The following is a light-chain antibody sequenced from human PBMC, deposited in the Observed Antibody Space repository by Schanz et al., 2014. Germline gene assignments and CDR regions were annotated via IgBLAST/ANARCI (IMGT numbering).Light chain of an antibody. J-gene: IGKJ5*01. CDR1: QSVSSSY. CDR2: GAS. CDR3: QQRSNWPPT. V-gene: IGKV3D-20*02. Sequence: EIVLTQSPGTLSLSPGERVTLSCRASQSVSSSYLAWYQQKPGQAPRLLIYGASSRATGIPARFSGGGSGTDFTLTISSLQSEDLAVYFCQQRSNWPPTFGQGTRLEIK.